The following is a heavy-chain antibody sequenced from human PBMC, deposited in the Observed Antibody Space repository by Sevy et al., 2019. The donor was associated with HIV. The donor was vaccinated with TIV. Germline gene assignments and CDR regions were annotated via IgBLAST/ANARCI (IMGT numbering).Heavy chain of an antibody. CDR3: AREAAYTSGSFDY. J-gene: IGHJ4*02. CDR2: INPNSAGT. D-gene: IGHD6-19*01. Sequence: ASMKVSCKASGYIFTGYYMHWVRQAPGQGLEWMGWINPNSAGTNYTQAFQGRVTMTRDTSISTAYMELSRLRSDDTAVYYCAREAAYTSGSFDYWGQGTLVTVSS. CDR1: GYIFTGYY. V-gene: IGHV1-2*02.